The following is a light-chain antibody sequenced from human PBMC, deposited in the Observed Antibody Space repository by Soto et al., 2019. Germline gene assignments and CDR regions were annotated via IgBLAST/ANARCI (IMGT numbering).Light chain of an antibody. CDR3: CSYAGSSTLV. Sequence: QSALTQPASVSGSPGQSITFSCTGTSSVVGSYNLVSWYQQHPGKAPKLMIYAGSKRPSGVSNRFSGSKSGNTASLTISGLQAEDEADYYCCSYAGSSTLVFGGGTKLTVL. CDR2: AGS. CDR1: SSVVGSYNL. V-gene: IGLV2-23*01. J-gene: IGLJ2*01.